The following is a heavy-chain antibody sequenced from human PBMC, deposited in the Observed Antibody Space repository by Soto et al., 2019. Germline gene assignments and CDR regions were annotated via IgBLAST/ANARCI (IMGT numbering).Heavy chain of an antibody. V-gene: IGHV1-24*01. CDR1: GYTLTELS. CDR2: FDPEDGET. CDR3: ATRERSYDFWSGSVAYYVMDV. J-gene: IGHJ6*02. D-gene: IGHD3-3*01. Sequence: ASVKVSCKVSGYTLTELSMHWVRQAPGKGLEWMGGFDPEDGETIYAQKFQGRVTMTEDTSTDTAYMELSGLRSEDTAVYYCATRERSYDFWSGSVAYYVMDVWGQGTTVTVSS.